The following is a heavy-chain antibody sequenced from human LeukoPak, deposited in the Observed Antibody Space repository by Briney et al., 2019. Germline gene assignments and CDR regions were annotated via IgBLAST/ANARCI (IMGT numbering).Heavy chain of an antibody. Sequence: SETLSLTCTVSGGSISSYYWNWIRQPPGKGLEWIGYIYYSGTTNYNPSLKSRVTMSVDMSKNQLSLQLSSVTAADTAVYYCARDPYGVEGKNYFDYWGQGTLVTVSS. D-gene: IGHD4-17*01. CDR2: IYYSGTT. V-gene: IGHV4-59*12. CDR3: ARDPYGVEGKNYFDY. J-gene: IGHJ4*02. CDR1: GGSISSYY.